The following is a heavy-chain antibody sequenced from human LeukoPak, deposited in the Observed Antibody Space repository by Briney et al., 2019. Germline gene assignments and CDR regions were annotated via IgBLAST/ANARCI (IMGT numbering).Heavy chain of an antibody. V-gene: IGHV1-2*06. CDR3: ASYHDYGGNPDY. CDR1: GYTFISYG. D-gene: IGHD4-23*01. J-gene: IGHJ4*02. CDR2: INPNSGGT. Sequence: ASVKVSCKASGYTFISYGISWVRQAPGQGLEWMGRINPNSGGTNYAQKFQGRVTMTRDTSISTAYMELSRLRSDDTAVYYCASYHDYGGNPDYWGQGTLVTVSS.